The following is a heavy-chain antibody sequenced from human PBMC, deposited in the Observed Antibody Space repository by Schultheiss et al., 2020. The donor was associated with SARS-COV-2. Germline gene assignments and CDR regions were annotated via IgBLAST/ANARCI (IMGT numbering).Heavy chain of an antibody. CDR2: IYYSGST. D-gene: IGHD2-2*01. V-gene: IGHV4-59*12. CDR3: ARDSDTSDPSSYYFDY. Sequence: SETLSLTCTVSGGSISSYYWSWIRQPPGKGLEWIGYIYYSGSTNYNPSLKSRVTMSVDTSKNQFSLKLSSVTAADTAVYYCARDSDTSDPSSYYFDYWGQGTLVTVSS. CDR1: GGSISSYY. J-gene: IGHJ4*02.